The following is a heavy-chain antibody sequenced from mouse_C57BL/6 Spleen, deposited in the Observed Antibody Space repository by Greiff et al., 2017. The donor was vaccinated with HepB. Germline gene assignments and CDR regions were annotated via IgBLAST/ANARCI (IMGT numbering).Heavy chain of an antibody. CDR2: INPSTGGT. V-gene: IGHV1-42*01. CDR3: ARGHYY. CDR1: GYSFTGYY. J-gene: IGHJ2*01. Sequence: EVQLQQSGPELVKPGASVKISCKASGYSFTGYYINWVKQSPEKSLEWIGEINPSTGGTTYKQKFKAKATLTVDKSSSTAYMQLKSLTSEDSAVYYCARGHYYWGQGTTLTVSS.